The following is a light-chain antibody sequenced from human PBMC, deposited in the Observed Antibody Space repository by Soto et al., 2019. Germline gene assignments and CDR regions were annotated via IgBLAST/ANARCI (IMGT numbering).Light chain of an antibody. Sequence: QSVLTHPASLSGSPGQSITISCTGTSSDVGGYNYVSWYQQHPGKAPKFMIYDVSNRPSGVSNRFSGSKSGNTASLTISGLQAEDEADYYCCSYTTSNTRQIVFGTGTKATVL. J-gene: IGLJ1*01. CDR2: DVS. CDR1: SSDVGGYNY. CDR3: CSYTTSNTRQIV. V-gene: IGLV2-14*01.